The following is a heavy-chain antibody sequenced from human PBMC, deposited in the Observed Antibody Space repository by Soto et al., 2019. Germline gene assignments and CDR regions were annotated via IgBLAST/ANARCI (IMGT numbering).Heavy chain of an antibody. Sequence: PSETLSLTCPVSGGSVTTYWSWIRQPPGKGLEWIGYINYSGTTKYNSSLKSRVTISVDTSKNQFSLKLRSVTAADTAVYYCAKSIGPFNGPLYGMDVWGQGTTVTVSS. CDR1: GGSVTTY. V-gene: IGHV4-59*02. CDR3: AKSIGPFNGPLYGMDV. D-gene: IGHD2-21*01. CDR2: INYSGTT. J-gene: IGHJ6*02.